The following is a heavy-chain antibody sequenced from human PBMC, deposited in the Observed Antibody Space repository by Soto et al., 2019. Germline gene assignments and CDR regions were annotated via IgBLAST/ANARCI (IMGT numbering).Heavy chain of an antibody. CDR2: IYDSGST. V-gene: IGHV4-59*08. J-gene: IGHJ6*02. Sequence: PSETLSLTCTVFGGSISRYYWSWIRQPPGKGLELIGYIYDSGSTYYNPSLKSRVTISVDTSKNQFSLKLSSVTAADTAVYYCARHWRFGELSGYDHYYYGMEVWGQGTTVTVSS. D-gene: IGHD3-10*01. CDR1: GGSISRYY. CDR3: ARHWRFGELSGYDHYYYGMEV.